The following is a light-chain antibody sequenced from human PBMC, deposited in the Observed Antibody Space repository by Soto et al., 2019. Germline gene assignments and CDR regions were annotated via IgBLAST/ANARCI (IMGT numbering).Light chain of an antibody. J-gene: IGKJ2*01. CDR1: QSVSSSY. CDR3: QQYGSSPYT. V-gene: IGKV3-20*01. CDR2: DAS. Sequence: EIVLTQSPGTLSLSPGERATLSCRASQSVSSSYLAWYQQKPGQAPRLLIYDASSRSTDIPDRFSGSGSGTDFTLTISRLEPEDFAVYFCQQYGSSPYTCGQGTKLEIK.